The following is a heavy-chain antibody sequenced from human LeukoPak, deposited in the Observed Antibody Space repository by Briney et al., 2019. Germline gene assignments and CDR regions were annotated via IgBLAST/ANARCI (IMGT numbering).Heavy chain of an antibody. V-gene: IGHV3-48*04. CDR1: GFTFSAYN. Sequence: PGGSLRLSCAASGFTFSAYNMNWVRQAPGKGLEWVSYTIMTGTTIYYADSVKGRFTISRDNANNSLDLQMNSLRAEDTAVYYCARMRRDLAKGDYFYYYYMDVWGKGTTVIVSS. J-gene: IGHJ6*03. D-gene: IGHD3-16*01. CDR3: ARMRRDLAKGDYFYYYYMDV. CDR2: TIMTGTTI.